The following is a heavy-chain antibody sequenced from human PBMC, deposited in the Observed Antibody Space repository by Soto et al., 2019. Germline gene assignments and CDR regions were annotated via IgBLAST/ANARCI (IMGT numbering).Heavy chain of an antibody. CDR3: ARDHDRPRSGGNYYYDMDV. Sequence: QVQVEQSGAEVKKPGSSVKVSCKASGGTFSTAAISWVRQAPGQGLEWMGGIMPIFRTADYAQKFQGRVTIHAAESTSTAHVGLRGLSSDARPICYCARDHDRPRSGGNYYYDMDVWGQGTTVTVSS. D-gene: IGHD1-1*01. CDR2: IMPIFRTA. J-gene: IGHJ6*02. V-gene: IGHV1-69*12. CDR1: GGTFSTAA.